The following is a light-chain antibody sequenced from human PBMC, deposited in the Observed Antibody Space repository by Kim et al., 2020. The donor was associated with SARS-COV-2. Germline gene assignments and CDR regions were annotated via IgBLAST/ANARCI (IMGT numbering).Light chain of an antibody. CDR1: QDINKF. Sequence: ASIGDRVTITCRASQDINKFLVWFQQRPGEAPKSLIYAASILQSGVPSRFSGSGSGTHYTLTISTLQPEDFATYYCQQYSDYPLTFGGGTKVDIK. CDR2: AAS. J-gene: IGKJ4*01. V-gene: IGKV1-16*01. CDR3: QQYSDYPLT.